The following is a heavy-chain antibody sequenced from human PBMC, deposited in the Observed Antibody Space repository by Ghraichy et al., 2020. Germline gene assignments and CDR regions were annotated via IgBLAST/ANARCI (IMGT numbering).Heavy chain of an antibody. Sequence: LETLSLTCAVSGASLSGYYWTWIRQSPGKGLEWIGEVSHRGSTTYNPSLESRVTFSVETSSNQFSLKMNSVTAADTAVYYCAGHWLGADTIDVWGRGTMVTVSS. CDR3: AGHWLGADTIDV. D-gene: IGHD6-19*01. CDR1: GASLSGYY. V-gene: IGHV4-34*01. CDR2: VSHRGST. J-gene: IGHJ3*01.